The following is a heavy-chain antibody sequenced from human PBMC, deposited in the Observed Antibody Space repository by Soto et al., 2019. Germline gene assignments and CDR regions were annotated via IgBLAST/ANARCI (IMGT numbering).Heavy chain of an antibody. CDR2: ISRGSDYI. Sequence: GGSLRLSCAASGFIFSDYTMNWVRQAPGKGLEWVSSISRGSDYIFYADTVKGRFTISRDNARNSLDLQMTSLRAEDTAVYYCAKDSGCVNNACAYDPWGQGTLVTVSS. CDR3: AKDSGCVNNACAYDP. J-gene: IGHJ5*02. CDR1: GFIFSDYT. V-gene: IGHV3-21*01. D-gene: IGHD1-20*01.